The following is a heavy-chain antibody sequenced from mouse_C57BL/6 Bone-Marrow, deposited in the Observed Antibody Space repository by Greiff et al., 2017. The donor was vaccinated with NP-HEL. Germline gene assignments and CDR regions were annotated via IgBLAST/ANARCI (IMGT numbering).Heavy chain of an antibody. D-gene: IGHD1-1*02. J-gene: IGHJ1*03. V-gene: IGHV1-82*01. CDR2: MYPGDGDT. Sequence: VQLQQSGPELVKPGASVKISCKASGYAFSSSWMNWVKQRPGKGLEWIGRMYPGDGDTNYNGKFKGKATLTADKSSSTAYMQLSSLTSEDSAVYFCAKTPLYYYGGRYFDVWGTGTTVTVSS. CDR1: GYAFSSSW. CDR3: AKTPLYYYGGRYFDV.